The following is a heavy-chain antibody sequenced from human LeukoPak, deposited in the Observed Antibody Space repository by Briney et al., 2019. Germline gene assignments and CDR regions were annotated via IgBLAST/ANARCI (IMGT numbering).Heavy chain of an antibody. CDR2: INHSGST. CDR1: GGSFSGYY. CDR3: ARGRMGSGGFDY. V-gene: IGHV4-34*01. D-gene: IGHD3-10*01. Sequence: SETLSLTCAGYGGSFSGYYWRGIRQPPGKGLEWIGEINHSGSTNYNPPLKSRVTISVDTSKNQFSLKLSSVTAADTAVYYCARGRMGSGGFDYWGQGTLVTVSS. J-gene: IGHJ4*02.